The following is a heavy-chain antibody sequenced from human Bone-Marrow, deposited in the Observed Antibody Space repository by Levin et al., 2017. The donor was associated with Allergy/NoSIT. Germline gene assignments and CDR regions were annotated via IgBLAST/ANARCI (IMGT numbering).Heavy chain of an antibody. D-gene: IGHD4-11*01. CDR3: AKGRDVGLYGYSNYTRSFDY. CDR2: ISGSGGST. V-gene: IGHV3-23*01. J-gene: IGHJ4*02. Sequence: GESLKISCAASGFTFSSYAMSWVRQAPGKGLEWVSAISGSGGSTYYADSVKGRFTISRDNSKNTLYLQMNSLRAEDTAVYYCAKGRDVGLYGYSNYTRSFDYWGQGTLVTVSS. CDR1: GFTFSSYA.